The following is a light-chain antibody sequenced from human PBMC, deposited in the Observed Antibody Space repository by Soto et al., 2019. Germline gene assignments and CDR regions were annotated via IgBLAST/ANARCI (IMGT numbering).Light chain of an antibody. Sequence: EIVLTQSPGTMALSPGETATLSCRASQTGDSRYLAWYQQKRGQAPRILIYAESSRATGVPARFSGSGSGTDLNLAISRLQPEDSATYYCLQDINYPWTFGQGTKVDIK. J-gene: IGKJ1*01. V-gene: IGKV3-20*01. CDR2: AES. CDR3: LQDINYPWT. CDR1: QTGDSRY.